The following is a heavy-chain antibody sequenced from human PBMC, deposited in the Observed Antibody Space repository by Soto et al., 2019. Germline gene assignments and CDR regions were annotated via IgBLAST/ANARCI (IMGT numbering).Heavy chain of an antibody. V-gene: IGHV5-51*01. Sequence: GEALKIYWESSGYSLTNYWNGWERQMPGKGLEWMGIIYPGDSNTRYSPSLQGQVTISVDKSISTAYLQWSSLKATDTAMYYCARRRRGGRYYYYGMDVWGQGTTVTVSS. J-gene: IGHJ6*02. CDR1: GYSLTNYW. D-gene: IGHD3-10*01. CDR2: IYPGDSNT. CDR3: ARRRRGGRYYYYGMDV.